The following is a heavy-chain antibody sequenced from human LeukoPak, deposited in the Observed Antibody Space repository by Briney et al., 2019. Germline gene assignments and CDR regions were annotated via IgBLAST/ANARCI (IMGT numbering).Heavy chain of an antibody. Sequence: PSETLSLTCTVSGGSVSSGSYYWSWIRQPPGKGLKWIGYIYYSGSTNYNPSLKSRVTISVDTSKNQFSLKVSTVTAADTAVYYCARYDGSAFGFDYWGLGTLVTVSS. CDR3: ARYDGSAFGFDY. J-gene: IGHJ4*02. CDR1: GGSVSSGSYY. V-gene: IGHV4-61*01. CDR2: IYYSGST. D-gene: IGHD3-22*01.